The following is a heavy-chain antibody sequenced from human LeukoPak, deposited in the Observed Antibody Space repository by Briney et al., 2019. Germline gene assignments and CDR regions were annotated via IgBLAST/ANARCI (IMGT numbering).Heavy chain of an antibody. J-gene: IGHJ6*02. CDR1: GFTFSRNA. CDR2: ISGSGGST. Sequence: RTGGSLRLSCAASGFTFSRNAMSWVRQAPGKGPEWVSSISGSGGSTYYADSVKGRFTISRDNSKNTLYLQMNSLRAGDTAVYYCAREGSIAAAGTLGYYYYGMDVWGQGTTVTVSS. CDR3: AREGSIAAAGTLGYYYYGMDV. V-gene: IGHV3-23*01. D-gene: IGHD6-13*01.